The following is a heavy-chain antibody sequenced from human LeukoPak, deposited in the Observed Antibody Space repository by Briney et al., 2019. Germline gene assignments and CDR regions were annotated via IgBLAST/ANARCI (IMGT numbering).Heavy chain of an antibody. CDR3: ARGYYDTLTGPDY. Sequence: GGSLRLSCAASGFTFSTYSMNWVRQAPGKGLEWVSSISSSSTYVYYADSVRGRVTISRDNAKNSLYLQMNSLRAEDTAVYYCARGYYDTLTGPDYWGQGTLVTVSS. V-gene: IGHV3-21*01. J-gene: IGHJ4*02. CDR2: ISSSSTYV. D-gene: IGHD3-9*01. CDR1: GFTFSTYS.